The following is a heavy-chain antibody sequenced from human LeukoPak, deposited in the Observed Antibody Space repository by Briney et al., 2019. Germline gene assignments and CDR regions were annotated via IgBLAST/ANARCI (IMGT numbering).Heavy chain of an antibody. J-gene: IGHJ4*02. D-gene: IGHD1-26*01. CDR3: ASLNWWEQTVIDY. V-gene: IGHV3-7*01. CDR1: GFTFRSYW. Sequence: GGSLRLSCAASGFTFRSYWMSWVRQAPGKGLEWVANIKQDGSEKFYVDSVKGRFTISRDNAENSLHLQKNSLRTEDTAVYYCASLNWWEQTVIDYWGQGTLVTVSS. CDR2: IKQDGSEK.